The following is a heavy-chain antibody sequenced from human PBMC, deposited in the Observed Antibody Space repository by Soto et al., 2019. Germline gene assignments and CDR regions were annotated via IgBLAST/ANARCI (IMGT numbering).Heavy chain of an antibody. CDR1: GFTFGDYA. D-gene: IGHD3-16*02. V-gene: IGHV3-49*03. J-gene: IGHJ4*02. CDR2: IRSKAYGGTT. Sequence: QLEGSLRLSCTASGFTFGDYAMSWFRQAPGKGLEWVGFIRSKAYGGTTEYAASVKGRFTISRDDSKSMAYLQMNSLKTEDTAVYYCTRDYKRIMITFGGVIDEGSYFDYWGQGTLVTVSS. CDR3: TRDYKRIMITFGGVIDEGSYFDY.